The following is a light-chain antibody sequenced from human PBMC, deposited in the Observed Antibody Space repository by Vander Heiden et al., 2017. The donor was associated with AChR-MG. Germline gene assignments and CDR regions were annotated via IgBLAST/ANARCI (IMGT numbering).Light chain of an antibody. J-gene: IGKJ4*01. V-gene: IGKV3-11*01. CDR3: QQRSNWPLT. Sequence: VLTQSPATLSLSPGERATLSCRASQSVSSYLAWYQQKPGQAPRLLIYDASNRATGIPARFSGSGSGTDFTLTISSLEPEDFAVYYCQQRSNWPLTFGGGTKVEIK. CDR1: QSVSSY. CDR2: DAS.